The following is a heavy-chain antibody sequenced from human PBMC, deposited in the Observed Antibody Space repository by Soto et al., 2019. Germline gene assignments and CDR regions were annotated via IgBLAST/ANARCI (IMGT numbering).Heavy chain of an antibody. CDR1: GFTFSSYA. V-gene: IGHV3-23*01. J-gene: IGHJ4*02. CDR3: AKDPRTAMETGIDY. Sequence: GGSLSLSCAACGFTFSSYAMRWVRQAPGKGLEWVSAISGSGGSTHYAHCLNGRFTISRDNSKNTLYLQMNSLRAEDTAVYYCAKDPRTAMETGIDYGGQGTLVTVSS. CDR2: ISGSGGST. D-gene: IGHD5-18*01.